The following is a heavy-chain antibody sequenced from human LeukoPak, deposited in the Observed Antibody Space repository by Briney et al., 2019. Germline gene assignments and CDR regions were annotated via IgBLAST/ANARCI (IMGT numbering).Heavy chain of an antibody. V-gene: IGHV4-4*07. J-gene: IGHJ4*02. CDR1: GGSISSYY. CDR2: IYSSGST. D-gene: IGHD3-22*01. CDR3: ARDPSHSSGFFDY. Sequence: KPSETLSLTCTVSGGSISSYYWSWIRQPAGKGLEWIGRIYSSGSTDYNPSLKSRVTVSVDTSKNQFSLKVSSVTAADTAVYFCARDPSHSSGFFDYWGQGTLVTVSS.